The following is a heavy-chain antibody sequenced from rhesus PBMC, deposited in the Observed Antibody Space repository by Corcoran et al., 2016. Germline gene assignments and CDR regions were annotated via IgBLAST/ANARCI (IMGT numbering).Heavy chain of an antibody. J-gene: IGHJ4*01. CDR1: GGSIGCNY. CDR2: SYGGRGST. CDR3: ARWYGSGYGPNFDY. Sequence: VQLQASGPGLVNPSETLSLTCAVSGGSIGCNYWSWIRQPPGKGLEWMGYSYGGRGSTRYNPSRKSRVTISTDPSKNQFSLKLSSVTAADTAVYYCARWYGSGYGPNFDYWGQGVLVTVSS. D-gene: IGHD3-28*01. V-gene: IGHV4-147*01.